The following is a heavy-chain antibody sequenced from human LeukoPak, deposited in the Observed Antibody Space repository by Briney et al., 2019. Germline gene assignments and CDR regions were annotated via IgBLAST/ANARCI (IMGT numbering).Heavy chain of an antibody. J-gene: IGHJ6*03. CDR2: IIPIFGTA. CDR3: CIAPRDPVYYYYYMDV. D-gene: IGHD6-13*01. Sequence: GSSVKVSCKASGGTFSSYAISWVRQAPGQGLEWMGGIIPIFGTANYAQKFQGRVTITTDESTSTAYMGLSSLRSEDTAVYYCCIAPRDPVYYYYYMDVWGKGTTVTVSS. V-gene: IGHV1-69*05. CDR1: GGTFSSYA.